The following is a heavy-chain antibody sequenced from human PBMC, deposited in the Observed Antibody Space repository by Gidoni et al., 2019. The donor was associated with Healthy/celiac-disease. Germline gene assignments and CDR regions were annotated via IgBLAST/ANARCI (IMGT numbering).Heavy chain of an antibody. CDR3: AGGGWLFPLNYYYYMDV. V-gene: IGHV3-23*04. Sequence: EVQLVESGGGLVQPGGSLRLSCAASGFTFSSYAMGWVRQAPGKGLEGVLVISGMGGSTTYAESLKGRFTISRDNSKNTLYLQMNSLRAEDTAVYYCAGGGWLFPLNYYYYMDVWGKGTTVTVSS. J-gene: IGHJ6*03. CDR1: GFTFSSYA. CDR2: ISGMGGST. D-gene: IGHD3-22*01.